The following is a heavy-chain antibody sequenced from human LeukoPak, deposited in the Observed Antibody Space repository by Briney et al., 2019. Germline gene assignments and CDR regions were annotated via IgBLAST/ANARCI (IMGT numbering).Heavy chain of an antibody. CDR2: INSDGSST. J-gene: IGHJ4*02. CDR1: GFTFSNNW. D-gene: IGHD4-11*01. V-gene: IGHV3-74*01. Sequence: GGSLRLSCAASGFTFSNNWMHWVRQAPGKGLVWVSRINSDGSSTNYADSAKVRFTISRDNAKNTLYLQMDSLRAEDTAVYYCARSYTNYYFDYWGQGTPVTVSS. CDR3: ARSYTNYYFDY.